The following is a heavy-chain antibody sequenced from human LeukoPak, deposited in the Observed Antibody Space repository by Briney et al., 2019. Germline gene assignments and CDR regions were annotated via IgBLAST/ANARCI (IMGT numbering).Heavy chain of an antibody. CDR2: INPNSGGT. V-gene: IGHV1-2*02. CDR1: GYTFTGYY. Sequence: GASVKVSCKASGYTFTGYYMHWVRQAPGQGLEWMGWINPNSGGTNYTQKFQGRVTMTRDTSISTAYMELSRLRSDDTAVYYCARAFGFAPKDAFDIWGQGTMVTVSS. CDR3: ARAFGFAPKDAFDI. D-gene: IGHD3-16*01. J-gene: IGHJ3*02.